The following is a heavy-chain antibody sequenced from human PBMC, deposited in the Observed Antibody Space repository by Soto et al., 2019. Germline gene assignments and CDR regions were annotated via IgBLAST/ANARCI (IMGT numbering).Heavy chain of an antibody. J-gene: IGHJ4*02. D-gene: IGHD6-19*01. V-gene: IGHV6-1*01. CDR2: TYYRSKWYS. CDR1: GDSVSSTSAA. CDR3: ARGSYYSGWV. Sequence: CAISGDSVSSTSAAWSWIRQSPSRGLEWLGRTYYRSKWYSDYAVSVKSRITINPDTSKNQFSLQLNSVTPEDTAVYYCARGSYYSGWVWGQGTLVTVSS.